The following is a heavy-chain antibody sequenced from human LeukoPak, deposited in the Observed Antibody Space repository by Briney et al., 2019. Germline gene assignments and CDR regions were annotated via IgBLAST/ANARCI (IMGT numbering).Heavy chain of an antibody. CDR1: GYTFTRYD. D-gene: IGHD4-17*01. V-gene: IGHV1-8*03. Sequence: ASVKVSCKASGYTFTRYDINWVRQATGQGLEWMGWMNPNSGNTGYAQKFQGRVTITADESTSTAYMELSSLRSEDTAVYYCARDVVTTGPYYYYGMDVWGQGTTVTVSS. J-gene: IGHJ6*02. CDR3: ARDVVTTGPYYYYGMDV. CDR2: MNPNSGNT.